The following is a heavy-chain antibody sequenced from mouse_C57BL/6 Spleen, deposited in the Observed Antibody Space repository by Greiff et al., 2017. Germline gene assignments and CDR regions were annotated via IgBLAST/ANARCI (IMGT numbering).Heavy chain of an antibody. J-gene: IGHJ2*01. V-gene: IGHV5-6*01. CDR2: ISSGGSYT. Sequence: EVKLVESGGDLVKPGGSLKLSCAASGFTFSSYGMSWVRQTPDKRLEWVATISSGGSYTYYPDRVKGRFTITRDNAKNTLYLQMSSLKSEDTAMYYCARHGTVERDYFDYWGQGTTLTVSS. CDR1: GFTFSSYG. D-gene: IGHD1-1*02. CDR3: ARHGTVERDYFDY.